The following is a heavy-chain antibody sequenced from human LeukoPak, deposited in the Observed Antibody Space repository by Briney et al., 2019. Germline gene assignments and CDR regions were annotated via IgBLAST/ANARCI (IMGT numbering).Heavy chain of an antibody. CDR3: ARAVAYYFDSNKYVYYFDY. Sequence: ASVKVSCKASGYTFSSHDINWVRQAAGQGLEWVGWMNPNSGNAGSAHKFQGRVTMTRSTSISTAYMELSGLRSEDTAVYFCARAVAYYFDSNKYVYYFDYWGQGTLVSVSS. V-gene: IGHV1-8*01. CDR2: MNPNSGNA. J-gene: IGHJ4*02. D-gene: IGHD3-22*01. CDR1: GYTFSSHD.